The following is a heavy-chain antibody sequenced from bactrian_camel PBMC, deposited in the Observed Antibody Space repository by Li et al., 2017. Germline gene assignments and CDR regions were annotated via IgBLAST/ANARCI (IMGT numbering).Heavy chain of an antibody. Sequence: HVQLVESGGGSVQAGGSLRLSCVASGDTFRSNYMGWFRQAPGKEREAVAAIYTGDGSTYYADSVKGRFTISRDNVQNTVYLQMNSLKSEDTALYYCATYQYTGTWYGEFGYWGQGTQVTVS. V-gene: IGHV3S54*01. CDR1: GDTFRSNY. J-gene: IGHJ6*01. D-gene: IGHD6*01. CDR3: ATYQYTGTWYGEFGY. CDR2: IYTGDGST.